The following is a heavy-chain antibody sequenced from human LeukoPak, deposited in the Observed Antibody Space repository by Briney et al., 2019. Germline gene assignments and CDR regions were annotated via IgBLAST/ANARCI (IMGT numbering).Heavy chain of an antibody. D-gene: IGHD3-16*01. CDR3: AKVWGDFDY. J-gene: IGHJ4*02. V-gene: IGHV3-NL1*01. CDR2: NSDASDT. Sequence: NSDASDTNYADFVKGRFTISRDNSKNTLYLQMNSLRAEDTAVYYCAKVWGDFDYWGQGTLVTVSS.